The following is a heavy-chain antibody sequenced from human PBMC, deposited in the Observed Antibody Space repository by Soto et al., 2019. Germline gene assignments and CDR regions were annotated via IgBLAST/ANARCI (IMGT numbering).Heavy chain of an antibody. D-gene: IGHD2-2*02. J-gene: IGHJ4*02. V-gene: IGHV3-21*01. Sequence: GGSLRLSCAASGFTFSSYRMNWVRQAPGKGLEWVSSISSSSSYIYYADSVKGRFTISRDNAKNSLYLQMNSLRAEDTAGYYCARYTTGNFDYWGQGTLVTVSS. CDR1: GFTFSSYR. CDR3: ARYTTGNFDY. CDR2: ISSSSSYI.